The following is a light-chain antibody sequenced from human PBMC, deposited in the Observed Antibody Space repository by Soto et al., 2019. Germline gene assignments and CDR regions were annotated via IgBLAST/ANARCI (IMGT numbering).Light chain of an antibody. CDR3: QHYDNSVT. V-gene: IGKV1-33*01. J-gene: IGKJ3*01. Sequence: DIQMTQSPSSLSASVGDRVTITCQASQDIRKFLNWYQQKPGKAPKLLINDASNLETGVPSRFSESGSGTDFTFTINSLQPEDIATYYCQHYDNSVTFGPGTKVDIK. CDR1: QDIRKF. CDR2: DAS.